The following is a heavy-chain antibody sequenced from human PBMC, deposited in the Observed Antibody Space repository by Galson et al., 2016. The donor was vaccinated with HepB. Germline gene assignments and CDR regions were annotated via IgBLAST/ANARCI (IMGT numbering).Heavy chain of an antibody. J-gene: IGHJ4*02. Sequence: LSLTCTVSGDSMTTNWYSWVRQTPGQGLEWIGEAYHTGTTKYNPSLKNRVTISMDTANNHLSLTLHFVTAADTAIYYCARHIAVTGTRGFDYWGQGALVTVSS. D-gene: IGHD1-7*01. CDR3: ARHIAVTGTRGFDY. CDR2: AYHTGTT. V-gene: IGHV4-4*02. CDR1: GDSMTTNW.